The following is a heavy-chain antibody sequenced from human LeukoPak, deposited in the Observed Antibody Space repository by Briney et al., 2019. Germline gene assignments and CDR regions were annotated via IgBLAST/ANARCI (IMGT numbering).Heavy chain of an antibody. V-gene: IGHV4-30-4*07. CDR1: GGSISSGGYS. CDR3: ARDTPYSSSSGNPGDY. J-gene: IGHJ4*02. D-gene: IGHD6-6*01. Sequence: SETLSLTCAVSGGSISSGGYSWSWIRQPPGKGLEWIGYIYYSGSTYYNPSLKSRVTISVDTSKNQFSLKLSSVTAADTAVYYCARDTPYSSSSGNPGDYWGQGTLVTVSS. CDR2: IYYSGST.